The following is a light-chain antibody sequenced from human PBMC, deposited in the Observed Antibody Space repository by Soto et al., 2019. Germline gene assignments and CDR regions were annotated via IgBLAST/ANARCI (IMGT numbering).Light chain of an antibody. Sequence: EILMTQSPATLSVSPGERATLSCRASQIVASNLAWYQQKPGQAPRILIYGVSTRDTGIPARFSGSGSGTEFTLTISRLQSEDFAVYYCQHYNSWPLTFGGGTKVDIK. CDR2: GVS. CDR3: QHYNSWPLT. CDR1: QIVASN. V-gene: IGKV3-15*01. J-gene: IGKJ4*01.